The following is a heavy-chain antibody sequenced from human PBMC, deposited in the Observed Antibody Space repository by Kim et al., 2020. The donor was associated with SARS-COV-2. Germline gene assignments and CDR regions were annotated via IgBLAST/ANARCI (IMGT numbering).Heavy chain of an antibody. CDR3: ARDRTAEYYYDSSGYFASYYGMDV. Sequence: SETLSLTCTVSGGSISSSSYYWGWIRQPPGKGLEWIGSIYYSGSTYYNPSLKSRVTISVDTSKNQFSLKLSSVTAADTAVYYCARDRTAEYYYDSSGYFASYYGMDVWGQGTTVTVSS. V-gene: IGHV4-39*07. J-gene: IGHJ6*02. CDR2: IYYSGST. D-gene: IGHD3-22*01. CDR1: GGSISSSSYY.